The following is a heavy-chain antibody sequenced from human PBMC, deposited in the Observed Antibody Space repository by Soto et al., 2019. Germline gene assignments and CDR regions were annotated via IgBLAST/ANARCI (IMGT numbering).Heavy chain of an antibody. J-gene: IGHJ4*02. Sequence: ASVKVSCKASGYTFTSYAMHWVRQAPGQRLEWMGRINAGNGNTKYSQKFQGRVTITRDTSASTAYMELSSLRSEDTAVYYCARSSTVTTLPTFDYWGQGTLVTVSS. CDR1: GYTFTSYA. V-gene: IGHV1-3*01. D-gene: IGHD4-17*01. CDR2: INAGNGNT. CDR3: ARSSTVTTLPTFDY.